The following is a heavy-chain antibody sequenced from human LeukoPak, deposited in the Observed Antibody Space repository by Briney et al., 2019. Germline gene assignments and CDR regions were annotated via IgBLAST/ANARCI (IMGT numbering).Heavy chain of an antibody. CDR3: ARLDISTTWYAFDY. J-gene: IGHJ4*02. CDR2: IYYSGST. V-gene: IGHV4-59*12. CDR1: GGSISSYY. D-gene: IGHD5-12*01. Sequence: SETLSLTCTVSGGSISSYYWSWIRQPPGKGLEWIGYIYYSGSTNYNPSLKSRVTISVDTSKNQFSLKLTSVTAADTAVYYCARLDISTTWYAFDYWGQGTLVTVSS.